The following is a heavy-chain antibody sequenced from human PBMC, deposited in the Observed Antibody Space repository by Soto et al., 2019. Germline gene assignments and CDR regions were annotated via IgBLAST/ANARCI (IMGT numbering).Heavy chain of an antibody. CDR3: AREWGATGFDY. D-gene: IGHD1-26*01. CDR2: ISYDGSNK. CDR1: GFTFSSYA. Sequence: QVQLVESGGGVVQPGRSLRLSCAASGFTFSSYAMHWVRQAPGKGLEWVAVISYDGSNKYYADSVKGRFTISRDNSKNTLYLQMNSLRAEDTAVYYCAREWGATGFDYWGQGTLVTVSS. V-gene: IGHV3-30-3*01. J-gene: IGHJ4*02.